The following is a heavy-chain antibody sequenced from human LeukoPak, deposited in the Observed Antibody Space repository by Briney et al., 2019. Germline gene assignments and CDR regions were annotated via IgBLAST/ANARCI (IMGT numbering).Heavy chain of an antibody. Sequence: ASVRVSSKASGYTFTVFHMHWVRQAPGQGLEWMGWIDSNSGGTSYAQTFQGRVTMTRDTSISTAYMELSEMRSDDTVVYYCARGGNIYGDYYFDYWGQGTLVTVSS. CDR3: ARGGNIYGDYYFDY. J-gene: IGHJ4*02. CDR1: GYTFTVFH. V-gene: IGHV1-2*02. D-gene: IGHD4-17*01. CDR2: IDSNSGGT.